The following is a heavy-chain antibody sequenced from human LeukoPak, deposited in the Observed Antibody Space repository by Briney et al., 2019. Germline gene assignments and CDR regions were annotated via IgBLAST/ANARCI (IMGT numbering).Heavy chain of an antibody. CDR3: AREGEMATISQGSAFDI. CDR1: GGTFSSYA. CDR2: IIPIFGTA. V-gene: IGHV1-69*05. J-gene: IGHJ3*02. Sequence: ASVKVSCKASGGTFSSYAISRVRQAPGQGLEWMGRIIPIFGTANYAQKFQGRVTITTDESTSTAYMELSSLRSEDTAVYYCAREGEMATISQGSAFDIWGQGTMVTVSS. D-gene: IGHD5-24*01.